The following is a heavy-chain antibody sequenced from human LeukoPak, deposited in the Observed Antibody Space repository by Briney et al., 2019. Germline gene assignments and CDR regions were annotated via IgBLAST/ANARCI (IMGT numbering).Heavy chain of an antibody. V-gene: IGHV3-21*01. CDR2: ISSSSSYI. J-gene: IGHJ4*02. CDR1: GFTFSSYS. CDR3: AKDLDSNYAIDY. D-gene: IGHD4-11*01. Sequence: GGSLRLSCAASGFTFSSYSMNWVRQAPGKGLEWVSSISSSSSYIYYADSVKGRFTISRDNAKNSLYLQMNSLRAEDTAVYYCAKDLDSNYAIDYWGQGTLVTVSS.